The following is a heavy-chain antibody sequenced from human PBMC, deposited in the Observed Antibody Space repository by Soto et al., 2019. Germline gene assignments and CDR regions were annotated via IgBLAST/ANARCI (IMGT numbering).Heavy chain of an antibody. Sequence: ETLSLTCTVSGGSISSYYWSWIRQPPGKGLEWIGYIYYSGSTNYNPSLKSRVTISVDTSKNQFSLKLSSVTAADTAVYYCARETFEGIAVAGHAFDYWGQGTLVTVSS. V-gene: IGHV4-59*01. CDR3: ARETFEGIAVAGHAFDY. J-gene: IGHJ4*02. D-gene: IGHD6-19*01. CDR1: GGSISSYY. CDR2: IYYSGST.